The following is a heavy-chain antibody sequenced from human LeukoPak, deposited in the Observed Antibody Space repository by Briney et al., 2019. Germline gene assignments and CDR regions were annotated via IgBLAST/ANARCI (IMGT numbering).Heavy chain of an antibody. J-gene: IGHJ5*02. CDR3: AIIHSYGHA. CDR1: GFNVISNY. D-gene: IGHD5-18*01. Sequence: PGGSLRLSCATSGFNVISNYMSCVRQAPGKGLEWVSVIYSGGSTYYAASVKGRFTISRDKSKNTLYLQMSSLRVDDTATYYCAIIHSYGHAWGQGTLVTVSS. V-gene: IGHV3-66*01. CDR2: IYSGGST.